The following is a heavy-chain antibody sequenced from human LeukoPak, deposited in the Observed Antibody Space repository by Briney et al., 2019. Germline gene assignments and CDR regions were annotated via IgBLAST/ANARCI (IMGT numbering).Heavy chain of an antibody. V-gene: IGHV3-48*03. J-gene: IGHJ4*02. Sequence: GGSLRLSCAASGFTFSTYEMNWVRQAPGKGLEWVSYISSSGSTIYYADSVKGRFTISRDNAKNSLYLQMNSLRAEDTAVYYCARGDCSGASCLTAFVDFWGQGTLVTVSS. CDR1: GFTFSTYE. CDR3: ARGDCSGASCLTAFVDF. D-gene: IGHD2-15*01. CDR2: ISSSGSTI.